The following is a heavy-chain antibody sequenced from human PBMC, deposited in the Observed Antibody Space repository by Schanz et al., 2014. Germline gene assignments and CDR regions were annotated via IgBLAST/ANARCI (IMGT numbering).Heavy chain of an antibody. J-gene: IGHJ3*02. Sequence: EVQLVESGGGLIQPGGSLRLSCAASGFGFSSYSMNWVRQAPGKGLEWVSAISGSGGSTYYAESVKGRFTISRDNTKNTLYLQMNSLRAEDTAVYYCAKGRFGELSAFDIWGQGTMVTVSS. D-gene: IGHD3-10*01. CDR1: GFGFSSYS. V-gene: IGHV3-23*04. CDR3: AKGRFGELSAFDI. CDR2: ISGSGGST.